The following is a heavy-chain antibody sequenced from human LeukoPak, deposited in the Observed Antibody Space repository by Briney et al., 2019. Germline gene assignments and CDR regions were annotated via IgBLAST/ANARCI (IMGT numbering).Heavy chain of an antibody. CDR3: AIEAPTMVRGPLDD. V-gene: IGHV3-43*01. CDR2: ISWDSSST. J-gene: IGHJ4*02. D-gene: IGHD3-10*01. CDR1: GFTFDDYT. Sequence: GGSLRLSCAASGFTFDDYTMHWVRQAPGKGLEWVCLISWDSSSTFYADSVKGRFTISRDNIKNSVYLQMNSLRTEDTALYYCAIEAPTMVRGPLDDWGQGTLVTVSS.